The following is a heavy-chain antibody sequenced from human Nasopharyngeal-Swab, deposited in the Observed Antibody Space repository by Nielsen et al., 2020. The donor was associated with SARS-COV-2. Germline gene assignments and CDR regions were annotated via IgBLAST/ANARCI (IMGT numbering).Heavy chain of an antibody. V-gene: IGHV3-33*01. CDR1: GFTFSSYG. CDR2: IWFDGRNK. Sequence: GGSLRLSRAASGFTFSSYGMHWVRQAPGKGLEWVAVIWFDGRNKYYADSVKGRFTISRDNSKNTLHLQMNSLRGEDTAVYYCARDLDYYDNSGYPFDYWGQGTLVTVSS. CDR3: ARDLDYYDNSGYPFDY. J-gene: IGHJ4*02. D-gene: IGHD3-22*01.